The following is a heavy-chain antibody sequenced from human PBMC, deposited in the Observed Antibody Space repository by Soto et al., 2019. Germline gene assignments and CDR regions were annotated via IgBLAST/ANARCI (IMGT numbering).Heavy chain of an antibody. CDR3: VRSGTARLLRHSWFDT. D-gene: IGHD2-21*01. V-gene: IGHV3-21*01. Sequence: VQLVESGGGLVKPGGSLRLSCAASGFTFNTYDMNWVRQAPGKGLEWVSSITTSSAYIYYADSLNGRITISRDNAKNSLFLQMNSLRAEDTAVYYCVRSGTARLLRHSWFDTWGQGTLVTVCS. J-gene: IGHJ5*02. CDR2: ITTSSAYI. CDR1: GFTFNTYD.